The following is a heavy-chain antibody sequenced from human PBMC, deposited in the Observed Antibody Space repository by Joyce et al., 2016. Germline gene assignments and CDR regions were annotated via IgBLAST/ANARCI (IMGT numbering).Heavy chain of an antibody. Sequence: QVQLVQSGAEVKKPGSSVKVSCKASGGTFSSFSISWGRQAPGQGLEWMGGIVPSFGTPNYAQKFQGRVTITADKSTRTVYMELSSLRSEETAMYYCAGSGYCSTTSCYGNFDNWGQGTLVTVSS. J-gene: IGHJ4*02. CDR1: GGTFSSFS. CDR3: AGSGYCSTTSCYGNFDN. V-gene: IGHV1-69*06. D-gene: IGHD2-2*01. CDR2: IVPSFGTP.